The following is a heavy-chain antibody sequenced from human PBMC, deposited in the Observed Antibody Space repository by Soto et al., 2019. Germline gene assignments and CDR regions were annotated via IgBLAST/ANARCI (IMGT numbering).Heavy chain of an antibody. CDR2: ISFDGGND. J-gene: IGHJ4*02. V-gene: IGHV3-30-3*01. Sequence: QVYLVESGGGVVQPGRSLRLSCAASGFMFRNHAMHWVRQAPGKGLDWVAVISFDGGNDFYADSVKGRFTISRDNSRNTLYLQMDSLRPEDTAVYYCARDAVYVTKMVFVSPIDSWSQGALVTVSS. D-gene: IGHD2-8*01. CDR3: ARDAVYVTKMVFVSPIDS. CDR1: GFMFRNHA.